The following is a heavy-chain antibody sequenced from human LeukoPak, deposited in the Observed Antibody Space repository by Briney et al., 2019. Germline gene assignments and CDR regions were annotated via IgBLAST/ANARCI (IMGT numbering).Heavy chain of an antibody. J-gene: IGHJ4*02. D-gene: IGHD3-9*01. V-gene: IGHV4-61*02. CDR3: ARHEYDILTGYYLGDY. CDR1: GGSISNGYYY. Sequence: SETLSLTCTVSGGSISNGYYYWSWVRQPAGKGLEWIGRIYTSGSTNYNPSLKSRVTISVDTSKNQFSLKLSSVTAADTAVYYCARHEYDILTGYYLGDYWGQGTLVTVSS. CDR2: IYTSGST.